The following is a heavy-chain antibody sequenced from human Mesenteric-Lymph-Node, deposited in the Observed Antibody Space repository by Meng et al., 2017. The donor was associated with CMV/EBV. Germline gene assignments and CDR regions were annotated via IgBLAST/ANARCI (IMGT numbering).Heavy chain of an antibody. J-gene: IGHJ6*02. Sequence: SGPTLVKPTQTLTLTCTFSGFSLSTSGMCVSWVRQPPGKALEWLALIDWDDDKYYSTSLKTRLTISKDTSKNQVVLTMTNMDPVDTATHYCARTRGSGSYFHYYGMDVWGQGTTVTVSS. D-gene: IGHD1-26*01. CDR2: IDWDDDK. V-gene: IGHV2-70*20. CDR1: GFSLSTSGMC. CDR3: ARTRGSGSYFHYYGMDV.